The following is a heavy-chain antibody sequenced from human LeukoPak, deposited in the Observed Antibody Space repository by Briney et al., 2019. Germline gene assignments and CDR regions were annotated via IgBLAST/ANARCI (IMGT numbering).Heavy chain of an antibody. CDR3: ARAYGDYAYYYYYYMDV. Sequence: PSETLSLTCTVSGGSITSNSYYWGWIRQPPGKGLEWIGYIYYSGSTNYNPSLKSRVTISVDTSKNQFSLKLSSVTAADTAVYYCARAYGDYAYYYYYYMDVWGKGTTVTVSS. J-gene: IGHJ6*03. D-gene: IGHD4-17*01. CDR2: IYYSGST. V-gene: IGHV4-61*05. CDR1: GGSITSNSYY.